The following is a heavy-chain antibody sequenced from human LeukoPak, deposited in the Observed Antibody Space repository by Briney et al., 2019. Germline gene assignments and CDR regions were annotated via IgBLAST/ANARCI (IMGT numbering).Heavy chain of an antibody. CDR1: GYSFSSGYY. Sequence: SETLSLTCTVSGYSFSSGYYWGWIRQPPGKGLEWIGSIYHSGSTYYNPSLKSRVTISVDTSKNQFSLKLSSVTAADTAVYYCARNDLMYSGSYYRDDYWGQGTLVTVSS. J-gene: IGHJ4*02. CDR3: ARNDLMYSGSYYRDDY. CDR2: IYHSGST. V-gene: IGHV4-38-2*02. D-gene: IGHD1-26*01.